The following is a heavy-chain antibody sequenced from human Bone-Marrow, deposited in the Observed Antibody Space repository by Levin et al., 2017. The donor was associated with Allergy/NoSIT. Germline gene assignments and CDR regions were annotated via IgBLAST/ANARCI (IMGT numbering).Heavy chain of an antibody. J-gene: IGHJ4*02. CDR1: GFTFSDYA. D-gene: IGHD3-9*01. V-gene: IGHV3-49*03. CDR2: ISSKGYGGTT. CDR3: TRDFYDDTGYYNLRYFDY. Sequence: GESLKISCTTSGFTFSDYAMSWFRHAPGKGLGWVGFISSKGYGGTTEYGASVKDRFSISRDDSKSIAYLQMNSLKSEATAVYYCTRDFYDDTGYYNLRYFDYWGQGTLVTVSS.